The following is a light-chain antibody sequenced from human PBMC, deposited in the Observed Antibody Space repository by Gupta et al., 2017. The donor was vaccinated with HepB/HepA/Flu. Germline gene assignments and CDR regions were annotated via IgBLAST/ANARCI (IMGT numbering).Light chain of an antibody. J-gene: IGKJ1*01. V-gene: IGKV1-27*01. Sequence: DIQMTQSPSSLSASIGDRVTITCRASQAINNYLAWYQQKPGNAPKVLISGASTLRSGVPSRFSGSGSGTYFTLTITSLQPEDVATYYCQVDSNVPWTFGRGTKVEIK. CDR3: QVDSNVPWT. CDR1: QAINNY. CDR2: GAS.